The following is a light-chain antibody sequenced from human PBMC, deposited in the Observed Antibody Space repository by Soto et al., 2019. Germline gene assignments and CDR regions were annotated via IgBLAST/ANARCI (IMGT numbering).Light chain of an antibody. CDR1: QSVSSY. CDR2: DAS. J-gene: IGKJ3*01. Sequence: EIVLTQSPATLSLSPGERATLSCRASQSVSSYLAWYQQKPGQAPRLLIYDASNRATGIPARFSGSGSGTDFTLTISSLDPEDFAVYYCQQRGNWVTFGPGTKVDIK. CDR3: QQRGNWVT. V-gene: IGKV3-11*01.